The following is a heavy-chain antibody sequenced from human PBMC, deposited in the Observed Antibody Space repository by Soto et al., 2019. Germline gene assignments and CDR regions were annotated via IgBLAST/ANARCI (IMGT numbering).Heavy chain of an antibody. Sequence: PSETLSLTCTVSGGSISSGDYYWSWIRQPPGKALEWIGYIYYSGSTYYNPSLKSRVTISVDTSKNQFSLKLSSVTAADTAVYYCARDGDYYDSSGYYYVSAFDIWGQGTMVTVSS. CDR2: IYYSGST. CDR1: GGSISSGDYY. J-gene: IGHJ3*02. D-gene: IGHD3-22*01. V-gene: IGHV4-30-4*01. CDR3: ARDGDYYDSSGYYYVSAFDI.